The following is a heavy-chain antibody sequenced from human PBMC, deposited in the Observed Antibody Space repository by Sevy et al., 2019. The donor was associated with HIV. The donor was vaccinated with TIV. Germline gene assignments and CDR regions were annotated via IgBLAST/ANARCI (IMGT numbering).Heavy chain of an antibody. J-gene: IGHJ6*02. CDR1: GFTFSNYW. CDR3: AGDCSSSTCLWGMDV. D-gene: IGHD2-2*01. CDR2: IKGDGSEK. Sequence: GGSLRLSCAASGFTFSNYWMSWVRQAPGKGLEWVANIKGDGSEKYYVASVKGRFTISRDNAKNSLYLQMNSLRAEDTAVDYGAGDCSSSTCLWGMDVWGQGTTVTVSS. V-gene: IGHV3-7*03.